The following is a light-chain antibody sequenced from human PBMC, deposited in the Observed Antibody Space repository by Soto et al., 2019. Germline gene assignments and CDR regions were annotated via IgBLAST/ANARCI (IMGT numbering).Light chain of an antibody. CDR1: QSISSW. CDR2: KAS. CDR3: QHYNSYSEA. V-gene: IGKV1-5*03. Sequence: DIQMTQSPSTLSASVRDRVTITCRASQSISSWFAWYQKKPGKAPKLLIYKASTLKSGVPSRFSGSGSGTEFTLTISSLQPDDFATYYCQHYNSYSEAFGQGTKVDIK. J-gene: IGKJ1*01.